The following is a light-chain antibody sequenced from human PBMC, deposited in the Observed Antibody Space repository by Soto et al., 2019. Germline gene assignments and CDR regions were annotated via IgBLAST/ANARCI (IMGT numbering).Light chain of an antibody. Sequence: EIVLTQSPGTLSLSPGERATLSCRASQSVNSNYLAWYQQKPGQAPRLLIYGASSRPTGIPDRFSGSGSGTDFTLTISRLELEDFAVYYCQQYGDSPYTFGQGTRLEIK. J-gene: IGKJ2*01. CDR2: GAS. CDR1: QSVNSNY. CDR3: QQYGDSPYT. V-gene: IGKV3-20*01.